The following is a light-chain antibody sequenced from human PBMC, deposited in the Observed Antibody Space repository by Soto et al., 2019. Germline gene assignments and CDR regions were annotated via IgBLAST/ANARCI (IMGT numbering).Light chain of an antibody. CDR3: QQRSSWPWT. Sequence: EIVMTQSPATLSVSPGERATLSCRASQSVSSNLAWYQQNPGQAPRLLIYGASTRATGIPARFSGSGSGTEFTLTISSLQSEEFAVYYCQQRSSWPWTVGQGTKVDIK. CDR1: QSVSSN. CDR2: GAS. V-gene: IGKV3-15*01. J-gene: IGKJ1*01.